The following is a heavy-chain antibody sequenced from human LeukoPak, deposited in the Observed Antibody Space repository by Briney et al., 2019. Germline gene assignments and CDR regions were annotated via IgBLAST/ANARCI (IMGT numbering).Heavy chain of an antibody. V-gene: IGHV4-39*07. CDR2: IYYSGST. Sequence: PSETLSLTCTVSGGSISSGSYYWSWIRQPAGKGLEWIGSIYYSGSTYYNPSLKSRVTISVDTSKNQFSLKLSSVTAADTAVYYCAREKRDGYELPTNHDAFDIWGQGTMVTVSS. D-gene: IGHD5-12*01. CDR1: GGSISSGSYY. J-gene: IGHJ3*02. CDR3: AREKRDGYELPTNHDAFDI.